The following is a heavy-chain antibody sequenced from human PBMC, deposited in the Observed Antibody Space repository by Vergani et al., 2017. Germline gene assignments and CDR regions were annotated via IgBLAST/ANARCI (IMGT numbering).Heavy chain of an antibody. Sequence: QVQLQESRPGLVTPSGTLSLSCAVSGGSISSSNWWSWVRQPPGKGLEWIGEIYHSGSTNYSPSLKSRVTISVDKSKNQFSLKLSSVTATDTAVYYCARFLTGTTIYCYYGMDVWGQGTTVTVSS. V-gene: IGHV4-4*02. D-gene: IGHD1-20*01. CDR3: ARFLTGTTIYCYYGMDV. CDR1: GGSISSSNW. J-gene: IGHJ6*02. CDR2: IYHSGST.